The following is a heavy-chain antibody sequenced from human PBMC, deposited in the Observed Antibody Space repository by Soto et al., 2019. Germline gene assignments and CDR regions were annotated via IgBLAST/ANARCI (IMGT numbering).Heavy chain of an antibody. V-gene: IGHV3-33*01. J-gene: IGHJ3*02. CDR3: ARDNRAYGPEGAFDI. CDR2: IWYDGSNK. CDR1: GFTFSSYG. Sequence: GGSLRLSCAASGFTFSSYGMHWVRQAPGKGLEWVAVIWYDGSNKYYADSVKGRFTISRDNSKNTLYLQMNSLRAEDTAVYYCARDNRAYGPEGAFDIWGQGTMVTVSS. D-gene: IGHD4-17*01.